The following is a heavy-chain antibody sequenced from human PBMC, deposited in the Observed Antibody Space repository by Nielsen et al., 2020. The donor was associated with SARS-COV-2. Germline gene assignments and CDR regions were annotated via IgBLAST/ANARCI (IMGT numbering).Heavy chain of an antibody. J-gene: IGHJ3*01. CDR1: GGSISSYY. V-gene: IGHV4-4*07. Sequence: SETLSLTCTVSGGSISSYYWSWIRQPAGKGLEWIGRIYTSGTTTYNPSLKSRVTISLDTSKNQFSLKLNSVTAADRALYYCARDYYGDYLDGFDVWGPGTMVIVSS. CDR2: IYTSGTT. CDR3: ARDYYGDYLDGFDV. D-gene: IGHD4-17*01.